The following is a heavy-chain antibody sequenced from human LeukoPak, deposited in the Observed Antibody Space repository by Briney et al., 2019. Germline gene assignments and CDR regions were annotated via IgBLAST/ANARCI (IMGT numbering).Heavy chain of an antibody. D-gene: IGHD6-19*01. CDR1: GYIFIDYY. V-gene: IGHV1-2*02. CDR3: ARDKRSSGWTNADN. Sequence: ASVKVSCKASGYIFIDYYMHWVRQAPGQGLEWMGWINPNSGGTNYAQKFQGRVTMTTDTSISTAYMELSGLTSDDAAVYYCARDKRSSGWTNADNWGQGTLVTVSS. J-gene: IGHJ4*02. CDR2: INPNSGGT.